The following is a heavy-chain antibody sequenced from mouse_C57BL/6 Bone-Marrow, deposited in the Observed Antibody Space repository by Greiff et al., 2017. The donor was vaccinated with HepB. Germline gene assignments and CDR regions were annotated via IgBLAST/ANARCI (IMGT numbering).Heavy chain of an antibody. CDR3: TTYGYDVVFDY. V-gene: IGHV14-1*01. D-gene: IGHD2-2*01. Sequence: EVQLQQSGAELVRPGASVKLSCTASGFNIKDYHMHWVKQRPEQGLEWIGRIDPEDGDTEYAPKFQGKATMTADTSSNTAYLQLSSLTSEDTAVYYCTTYGYDVVFDYWGQGTTLTVSS. CDR2: IDPEDGDT. J-gene: IGHJ2*01. CDR1: GFNIKDYH.